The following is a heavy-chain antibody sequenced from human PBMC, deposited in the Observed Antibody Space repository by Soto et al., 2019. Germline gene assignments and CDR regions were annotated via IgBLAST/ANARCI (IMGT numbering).Heavy chain of an antibody. V-gene: IGHV1-18*01. CDR3: ARDGYYESSGRPYNWFDP. Sequence: QVQLVQSGPEVKRPGASVKVSCKASGYTFTSYGVSWVRQAPGQGLEWIGWISVYNGNTNYAQKLQDRLTMTTDTSTSTAYMELRSLRSDDTAVYYCARDGYYESSGRPYNWFDPWGHGTLVTVSS. CDR2: ISVYNGNT. D-gene: IGHD3-22*01. J-gene: IGHJ5*02. CDR1: GYTFTSYG.